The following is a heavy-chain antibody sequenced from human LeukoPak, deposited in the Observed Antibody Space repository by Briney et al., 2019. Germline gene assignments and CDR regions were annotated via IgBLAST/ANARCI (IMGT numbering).Heavy chain of an antibody. D-gene: IGHD3-10*01. CDR2: ISSSGSTI. Sequence: GGSLRLSCAASGFTFSSYEMNWVRQAPGKGLEWVSYISSSGSTIYYADSVKGRFTISRDNAKNSLYLQMNSLRAEDTAIYYCAKTAEYYGSGNIDYWGQGTLVTVSS. V-gene: IGHV3-48*03. CDR1: GFTFSSYE. CDR3: AKTAEYYGSGNIDY. J-gene: IGHJ4*02.